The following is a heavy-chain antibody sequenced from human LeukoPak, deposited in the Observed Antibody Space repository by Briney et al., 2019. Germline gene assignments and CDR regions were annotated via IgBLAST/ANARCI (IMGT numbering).Heavy chain of an antibody. D-gene: IGHD6-6*01. V-gene: IGHV5-51*01. J-gene: IGHJ5*02. CDR2: IYPGDSDT. CDR3: ARSGGQLVSWFDP. Sequence: GESLKVSCKGSGYSFTSYWIGWVRQMPGKGLEWMGIIYPGDSDTRYSPSFQGQVTISADKSISTAYLQWNSLKASDTAMYYCARSGGQLVSWFDPWGQGTLVTVSS. CDR1: GYSFTSYW.